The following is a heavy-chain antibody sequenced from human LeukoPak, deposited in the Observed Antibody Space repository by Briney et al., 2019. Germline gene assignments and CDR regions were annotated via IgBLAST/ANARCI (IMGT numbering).Heavy chain of an antibody. J-gene: IGHJ4*02. V-gene: IGHV4-59*11. CDR2: IYYSGST. D-gene: IGHD3-3*01. Sequence: ASETLSLTCTVSGGSISSHYWSWIRQPPGKGLEWIGYIYYSGSTNYNPSLKSRVTISVDTSKNQFSLKLSSVTAADTAVYYCARGGVDYDFWSGYYTGPDYFYYWGQGTLVTVSS. CDR3: ARGGVDYDFWSGYYTGPDYFYY. CDR1: GGSISSHY.